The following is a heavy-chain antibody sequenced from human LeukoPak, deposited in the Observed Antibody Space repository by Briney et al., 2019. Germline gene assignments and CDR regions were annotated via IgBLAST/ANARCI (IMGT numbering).Heavy chain of an antibody. Sequence: GGSLRLSCAASGFTFSSNWMSWVRQGPGEGLEWVANIDQDGSEKNYVDSMKGRFIISRDNAKNSVYLQMNGLRVEDTAVYYCTRDRGYSTFDYWGQGTLVTVSS. CDR1: GFTFSSNW. V-gene: IGHV3-7*01. CDR3: TRDRGYSTFDY. CDR2: IDQDGSEK. J-gene: IGHJ4*02. D-gene: IGHD6-13*01.